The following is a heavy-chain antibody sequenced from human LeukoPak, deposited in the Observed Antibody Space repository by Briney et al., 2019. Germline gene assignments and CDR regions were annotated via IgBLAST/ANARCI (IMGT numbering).Heavy chain of an antibody. V-gene: IGHV4-34*01. CDR2: INHSGST. J-gene: IGHJ4*02. D-gene: IGHD2-2*01. CDR1: GGSFSGYY. CDR3: ARDQSGYVDY. Sequence: SETLSLTCAVYGGSFSGYYWSWIRQPPGKGLEWIGEINHSGSTNYNPSLKSRVTISVDTSKNQFSLKLSSVTAADTAVYYCARDQSGYVDYWGQGTLVTVSS.